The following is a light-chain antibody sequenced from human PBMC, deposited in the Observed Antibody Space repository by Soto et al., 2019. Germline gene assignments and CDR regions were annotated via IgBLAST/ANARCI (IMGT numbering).Light chain of an antibody. Sequence: QSVLTQPASVSGSPRQSITISCTGTSSDVGGYNYVSWYQQRPGKAPKLMIYEVSNRPSGVSNRFSGSKSDNTASLTISGLQAEDEADYYCSSYTSSSRYGFGTGTKVTVL. CDR2: EVS. CDR1: SSDVGGYNY. CDR3: SSYTSSSRYG. V-gene: IGLV2-14*01. J-gene: IGLJ1*01.